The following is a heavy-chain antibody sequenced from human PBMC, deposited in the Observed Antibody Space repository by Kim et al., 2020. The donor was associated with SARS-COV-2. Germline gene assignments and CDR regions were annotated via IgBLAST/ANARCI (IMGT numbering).Heavy chain of an antibody. D-gene: IGHD4-17*01. CDR2: IIPIFGTA. CDR3: ARDWGMDYGDPPYYYYGMDV. CDR1: GGTFSSYA. J-gene: IGHJ6*02. V-gene: IGHV1-69*13. Sequence: SVKVSCKASGGTFSSYAISWVRQAPGQGLEWMGGIIPIFGTANYAQKFQGRVTITADESTSTAYMELSSLRSEDTAVYYCARDWGMDYGDPPYYYYGMDVWGQGTTVTVSS.